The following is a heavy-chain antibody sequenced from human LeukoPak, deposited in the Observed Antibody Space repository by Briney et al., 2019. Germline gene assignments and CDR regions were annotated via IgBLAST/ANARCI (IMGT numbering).Heavy chain of an antibody. J-gene: IGHJ4*02. V-gene: IGHV1-3*01. CDR1: GYTLTSYA. CDR3: AREGGLYDILTSFDY. D-gene: IGHD3-9*01. Sequence: ASVKVSCKASGYTLTSYAMHWVRQAPGQRLEWMGWINAGIGNTKYSQKFQGRVTITRDTSASTAYMELSSLRSEDTAVYYCAREGGLYDILTSFDYWGQGTLVTVSS. CDR2: INAGIGNT.